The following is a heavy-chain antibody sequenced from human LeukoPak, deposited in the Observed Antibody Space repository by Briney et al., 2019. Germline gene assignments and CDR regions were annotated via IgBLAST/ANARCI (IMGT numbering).Heavy chain of an antibody. D-gene: IGHD6-13*01. CDR3: ARGDSSWYLPMYYFDY. Sequence: PGGSLRLSCAASGFTFSNAWMSWVRQAPGKRLEWVANIKQDGSEKYYVDSVKGRFTISRDNAKNSLYLQMNSLRAEDTAVYYCARGDSSWYLPMYYFDYWGQGTLVTVSS. CDR1: GFTFSNAW. V-gene: IGHV3-7*01. J-gene: IGHJ4*02. CDR2: IKQDGSEK.